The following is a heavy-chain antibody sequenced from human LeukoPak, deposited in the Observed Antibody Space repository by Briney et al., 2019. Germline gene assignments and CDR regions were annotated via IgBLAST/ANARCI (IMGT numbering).Heavy chain of an antibody. CDR3: ARQCPYLDY. Sequence: SETLSLTCTVSGGSISSYYWSWIRQPPGKGLEWIGYIYYSGSTNYNPSLKSRVTIPVDTSKNQFSLKLSSVTAADTAVYYCARQCPYLDYWGQGTLVTVSS. CDR1: GGSISSYY. CDR2: IYYSGST. J-gene: IGHJ4*02. D-gene: IGHD5/OR15-5a*01. V-gene: IGHV4-59*08.